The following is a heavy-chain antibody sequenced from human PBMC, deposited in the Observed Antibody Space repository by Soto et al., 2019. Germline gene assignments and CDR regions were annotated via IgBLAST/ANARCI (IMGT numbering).Heavy chain of an antibody. CDR3: ARGWDIVLVPAAIPFNWFDP. Sequence: SETLSLTCAVSGGSIGSSIWWSWVRQPPGKGLEWIGEIFHGGSTNYNPSLKSRVTISVDKPKNQFSLKLTSVTTADTAVYYCARGWDIVLVPAAIPFNWFDPWGQGTLVTVSS. CDR1: GGSIGSSIW. J-gene: IGHJ5*02. D-gene: IGHD2-2*01. V-gene: IGHV4-4*02. CDR2: IFHGGST.